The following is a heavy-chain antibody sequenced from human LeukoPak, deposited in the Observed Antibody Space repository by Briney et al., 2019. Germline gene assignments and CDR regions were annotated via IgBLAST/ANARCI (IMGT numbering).Heavy chain of an antibody. CDR2: ISGSGGST. J-gene: IGHJ6*03. CDR3: ARRIYGDYLYHYYHYMDV. CDR1: GFTFSSYA. D-gene: IGHD4-17*01. Sequence: GGSLRLSCAASGFTFSSYAMSWVRQAPGKGLEWVSAISGSGGSTYYADSVKGRFTISRDNSKNTLYLQMNSLRAEDTAVYYCARRIYGDYLYHYYHYMDVWGKGTTVTVSS. V-gene: IGHV3-23*01.